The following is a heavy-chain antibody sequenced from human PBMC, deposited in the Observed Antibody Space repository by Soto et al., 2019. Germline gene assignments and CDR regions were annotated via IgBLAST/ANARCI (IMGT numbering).Heavy chain of an antibody. CDR3: ARSSGSYDAFDI. Sequence: PWGSLRVSCAPSGFTFSSYGMHWVRQAPGKGLEWVAVIWYDGSNKYYADSVKGRFTISRDNSKNTLYLQMNSLRAEDTAVYYCARSSGSYDAFDIWGQGTMVTVSS. J-gene: IGHJ3*02. D-gene: IGHD1-26*01. V-gene: IGHV3-33*01. CDR1: GFTFSSYG. CDR2: IWYDGSNK.